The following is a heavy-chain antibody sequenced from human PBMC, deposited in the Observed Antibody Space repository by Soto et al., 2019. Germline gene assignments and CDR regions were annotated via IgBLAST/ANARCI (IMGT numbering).Heavy chain of an antibody. J-gene: IGHJ4*02. CDR1: GLTFSNYG. Sequence: GGSLRLSCAVSGLTFSNYGMTWVRQAPGKGLEWVSDISSSGANTYYADAVKGRFTISRDNSKNTLFLQMNSLRADDTVVYYCAKGTVDYWGLGTLVTVSS. CDR3: AKGTVDY. CDR2: ISSSGANT. V-gene: IGHV3-23*01.